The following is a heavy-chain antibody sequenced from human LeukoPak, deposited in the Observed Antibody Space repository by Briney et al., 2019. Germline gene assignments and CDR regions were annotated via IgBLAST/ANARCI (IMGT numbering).Heavy chain of an antibody. Sequence: ASVKVSCKASGYTFTGYYMHWVRQAPGQGLEWMGWINPNSGGTNYAQKLQGRVTMTRDTSISTAYMELSRLRSDDTAVYYCARDSIGYYDFCSGAKWFDPWGQGTLVTVSS. D-gene: IGHD3-3*01. CDR3: ARDSIGYYDFCSGAKWFDP. V-gene: IGHV1-2*02. J-gene: IGHJ5*02. CDR2: INPNSGGT. CDR1: GYTFTGYY.